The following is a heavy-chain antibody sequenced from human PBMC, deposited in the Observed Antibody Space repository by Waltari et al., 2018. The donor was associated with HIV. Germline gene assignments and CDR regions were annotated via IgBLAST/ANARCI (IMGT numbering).Heavy chain of an antibody. V-gene: IGHV1-8*01. J-gene: IGHJ4*02. CDR1: GYVFIRYD. CDR3: ARGPTTLVKYHDF. D-gene: IGHD4-17*01. Sequence: QVQLVQSGAEVKKPGASVKVSCTASGYVFIRYDINWVRQAPGQGLEWMGWMNPNSGNTGSAQKLQGRLTMTWNICTNTAYMELSSLSSEDTAVYYCARGPTTLVKYHDFWGQGSLVTVSS. CDR2: MNPNSGNT.